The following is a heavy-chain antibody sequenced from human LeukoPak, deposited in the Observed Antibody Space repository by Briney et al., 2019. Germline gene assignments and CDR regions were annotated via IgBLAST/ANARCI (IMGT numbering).Heavy chain of an antibody. CDR1: GYTFTSYG. Sequence: GASVKVSCKASGYTFTSYGISWVRQAPGQGLEWMGGIIPIFGTANYAQKFQGRVTITADESTSTAYMELSSLRSEDTAVYYCARDLTYYYDSSGYYLDYWGQGTLVTVSS. J-gene: IGHJ4*02. CDR3: ARDLTYYYDSSGYYLDY. V-gene: IGHV1-69*13. CDR2: IIPIFGTA. D-gene: IGHD3-22*01.